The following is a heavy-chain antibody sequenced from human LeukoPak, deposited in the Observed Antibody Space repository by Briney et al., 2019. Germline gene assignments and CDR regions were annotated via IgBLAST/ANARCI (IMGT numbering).Heavy chain of an antibody. V-gene: IGHV1-2*02. Sequence: ASVKVSCKASGYTFTGYYMHWVRQAPGQRLEWMGWINPNSGGTNYAQKFQGRVTMTTDASISTANMELSRLRSDDTAVYYCARGGYNNIVAFDIWGQGTMVTVSS. J-gene: IGHJ3*02. CDR1: GYTFTGYY. CDR3: ARGGYNNIVAFDI. CDR2: INPNSGGT. D-gene: IGHD5-24*01.